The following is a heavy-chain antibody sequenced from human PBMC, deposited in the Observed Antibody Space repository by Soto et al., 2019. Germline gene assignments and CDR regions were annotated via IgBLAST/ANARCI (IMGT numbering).Heavy chain of an antibody. D-gene: IGHD2-2*01. CDR3: AIGDPCSSPSCSPRDAFDI. J-gene: IGHJ3*02. CDR1: GYTFTSYG. Sequence: ASVKVSCKASGYTFTSYGISWVRQAPGQWLEGMGGISAYNGNANYAQKLQGRVTMTTDTSTSTAYRELRSLRSDDTAVYYCAIGDPCSSPSCSPRDAFDIWGQGTLVTVSS. CDR2: ISAYNGNA. V-gene: IGHV1-18*04.